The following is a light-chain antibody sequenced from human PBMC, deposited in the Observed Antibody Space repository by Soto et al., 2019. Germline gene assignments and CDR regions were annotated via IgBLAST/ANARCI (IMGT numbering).Light chain of an antibody. CDR3: QQYAASSPEWT. CDR1: QSIGTW. Sequence: DIQMTQSPSTLSSSIGDSVTVTCRASQSIGTWLAWYQQKPGTGPKRLIDGASRLETGVSSRVSGTGSGTKFTLTITRLHPDDFANYYCQQYAASSPEWTFGQGPRWIS. CDR2: GAS. J-gene: IGKJ1*01. V-gene: IGKV1-5*01.